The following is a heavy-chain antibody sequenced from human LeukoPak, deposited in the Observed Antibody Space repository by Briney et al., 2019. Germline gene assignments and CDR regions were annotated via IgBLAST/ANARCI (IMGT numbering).Heavy chain of an antibody. Sequence: SETLSLTCTVSGGSISSYYWSWIRQPPGKGLEWIGYIYYSGSTNYNPSLKSRVTISVDTSKNQFSLKLSSVTAADTAVYYCARGSSSWYQAGYYMDVWGKGTTVTISS. CDR1: GGSISSYY. CDR2: IYYSGST. J-gene: IGHJ6*03. V-gene: IGHV4-59*01. CDR3: ARGSSSWYQAGYYMDV. D-gene: IGHD6-13*01.